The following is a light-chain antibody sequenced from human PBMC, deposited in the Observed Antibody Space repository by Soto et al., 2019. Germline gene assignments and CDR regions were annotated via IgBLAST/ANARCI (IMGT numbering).Light chain of an antibody. CDR3: QQYSSASK. CDR2: RAS. Sequence: DIQMTQSPSTLSASVGNRVTITCRASQSINNWLAWYQQKPGKAPKLLIYRASSLENRVPSRFSGRGSGTAFIFTITSLQPDDFATYYCQQYSSASKFGQGTKVEI. J-gene: IGKJ1*01. CDR1: QSINNW. V-gene: IGKV1-5*03.